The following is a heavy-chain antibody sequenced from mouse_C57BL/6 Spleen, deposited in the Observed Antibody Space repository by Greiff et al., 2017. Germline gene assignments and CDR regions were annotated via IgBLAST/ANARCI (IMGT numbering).Heavy chain of an antibody. D-gene: IGHD1-1*01. CDR1: GYTFTSYG. V-gene: IGHV1-81*01. CDR3: ARWDGSSYGGYAMDD. J-gene: IGHJ4*01. CDR2: IYPRSGNT. Sequence: VQLQESGAELARPGASVKLSCKASGYTFTSYGISWVKQRTGQGLEWIGEIYPRSGNTYYNEKFKGKATLTADKSSSTAYMELRSLTSEDSAVYFCARWDGSSYGGYAMDDWGQGTSVTVSS.